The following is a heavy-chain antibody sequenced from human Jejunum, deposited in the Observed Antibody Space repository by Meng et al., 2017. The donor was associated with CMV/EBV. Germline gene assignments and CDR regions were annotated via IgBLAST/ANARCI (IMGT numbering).Heavy chain of an antibody. Sequence: SGSYYWNWIRQSPGKGLEWIAHVLYSGSSDYNPSLKSRVTISVDTSKNQFFLQLDSVTAADTAVYFCARGAVNMVRGVSYYFDYWGQGALVTVSS. J-gene: IGHJ4*02. CDR3: ARGAVNMVRGVSYYFDY. CDR1: SGSYY. D-gene: IGHD3-10*01. V-gene: IGHV4-61*01. CDR2: VLYSGSS.